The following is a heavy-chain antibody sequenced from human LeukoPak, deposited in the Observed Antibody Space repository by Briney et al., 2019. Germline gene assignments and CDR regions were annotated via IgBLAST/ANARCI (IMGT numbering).Heavy chain of an antibody. CDR2: IKQDGSEK. Sequence: PSETLSLTCTVSGGSISSYYWSWIRQPPGKGLEWVANIKQDGSEKYYVDSVKGRFTISRDNAKNSLYLQMNSLRAEDTALYYCANGAPRYYYDSSGYYSTGYWGQGTLVTVSS. CDR3: ANGAPRYYYDSSGYYSTGY. J-gene: IGHJ4*02. D-gene: IGHD3-22*01. V-gene: IGHV3-7*03. CDR1: GGSISSYY.